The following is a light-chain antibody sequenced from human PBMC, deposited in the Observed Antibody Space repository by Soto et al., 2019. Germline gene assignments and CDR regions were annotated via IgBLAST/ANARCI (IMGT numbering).Light chain of an antibody. J-gene: IGKJ5*01. Sequence: DIQMTQSPSTLSASVGDRVTITCRASQTISSWLAWYQQKPGKDPNLLIYDASTLERGVPSRFSGTGSGTEFTLTIDRLQPDDFATYYCQQYHTSSITFGQGTRLEIK. CDR3: QQYHTSSIT. CDR2: DAS. V-gene: IGKV1-5*01. CDR1: QTISSW.